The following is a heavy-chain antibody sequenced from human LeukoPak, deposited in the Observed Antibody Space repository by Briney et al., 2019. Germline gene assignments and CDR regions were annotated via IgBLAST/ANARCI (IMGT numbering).Heavy chain of an antibody. V-gene: IGHV4-59*01. Sequence: PSETLSLTCSVSGGSISSYYWSWIRQPPGKGLEWIGYIYYSGSTNYNPSLKSRVTISVVTSENQLSLKLSSVTAADTAVYYCARAHSSSWYMDYWGQGTLVTVSS. D-gene: IGHD6-13*01. CDR3: ARAHSSSWYMDY. CDR2: IYYSGST. J-gene: IGHJ4*02. CDR1: GGSISSYY.